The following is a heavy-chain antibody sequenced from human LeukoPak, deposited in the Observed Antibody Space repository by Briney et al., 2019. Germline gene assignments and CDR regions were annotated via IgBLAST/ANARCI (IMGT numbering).Heavy chain of an antibody. CDR3: ARRGSVPDARVDP. D-gene: IGHD2-2*01. Sequence: SQTLSLTCTVSGGYISSDGYSWSWIPQHPGKGLEWIGYIHYGGSTYYNPSLKSRVIISVDTSKNQFSLKLSSVTAADTAVYYCARRGSVPDARVDPWGQGTLVTVSS. J-gene: IGHJ5*02. CDR2: IHYGGST. V-gene: IGHV4-31*03. CDR1: GGYISSDGYS.